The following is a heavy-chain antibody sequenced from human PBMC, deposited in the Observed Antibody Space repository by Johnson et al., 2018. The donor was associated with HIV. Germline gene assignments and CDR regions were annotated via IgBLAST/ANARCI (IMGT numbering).Heavy chain of an antibody. CDR1: GFTFSSYG. CDR3: AKGEPYYYDIGDAFDI. CDR2: IKQDGSEK. J-gene: IGHJ3*02. V-gene: IGHV3-7*02. D-gene: IGHD3-22*01. Sequence: VQLVESGGGVVQPGRSLRLSCAASGFTFSSYGMHWVRQAPGKGLEWVANIKQDGSEKNYVDSVKGRFTISRDNYKNTLYLQMNSLRAEDTAVYYCAKGEPYYYDIGDAFDIWGQGTMVTVSS.